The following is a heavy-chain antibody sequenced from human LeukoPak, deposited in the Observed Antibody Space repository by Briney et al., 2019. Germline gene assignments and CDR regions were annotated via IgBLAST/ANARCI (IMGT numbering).Heavy chain of an antibody. Sequence: ASVKVSCKASGGTFSSYAISWVRQAPGQGLEWKGGIIPIFGTANYAQKFQGRVTMTTDTSTSTAYMELRSLRSDDTAVYYCARVDDSSGYSFDYWSQGTLVTVSS. CDR3: ARVDDSSGYSFDY. CDR2: IIPIFGTA. D-gene: IGHD3-22*01. V-gene: IGHV1-69*05. J-gene: IGHJ4*02. CDR1: GGTFSSYA.